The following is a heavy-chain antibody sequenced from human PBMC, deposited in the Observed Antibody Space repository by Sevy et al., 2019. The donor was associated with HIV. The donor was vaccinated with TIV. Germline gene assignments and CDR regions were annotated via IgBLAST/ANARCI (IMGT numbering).Heavy chain of an antibody. V-gene: IGHV3-49*04. CDR1: GFTFGDYA. D-gene: IGHD3-3*01. J-gene: IGHJ4*02. CDR3: TRWSGSQSIFDY. CDR2: IKSKAQGGTI. Sequence: GGSLRLSCTTSGFTFGDYAMNWVRQAPGKGLEWVAYIKSKAQGGTIDQDGSVKGRFTISREDSKSIAYLEMNNLKIEDSAVYYCTRWSGSQSIFDYWGQGTLVTVSS.